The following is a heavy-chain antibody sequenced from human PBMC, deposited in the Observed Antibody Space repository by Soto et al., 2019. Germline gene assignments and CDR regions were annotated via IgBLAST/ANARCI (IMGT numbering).Heavy chain of an antibody. V-gene: IGHV3-11*06. CDR1: GFTFSDYY. Sequence: PGGSLRLSCAASGFTFSDYYMSWIRQAPGKGLEWVSYISSSSSYTNYADSVKGRFTISRDNAKNSLYLQMNSLRAEDTAVYYCASSPWFGEWGMDVWGQGTTVTVSS. CDR2: ISSSSSYT. D-gene: IGHD3-10*01. J-gene: IGHJ6*02. CDR3: ASSPWFGEWGMDV.